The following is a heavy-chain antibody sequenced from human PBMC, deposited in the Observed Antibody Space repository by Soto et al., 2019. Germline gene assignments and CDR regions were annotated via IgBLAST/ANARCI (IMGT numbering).Heavy chain of an antibody. CDR2: ISYDGSNK. CDR3: ARDSRWLRSAVLYYFDY. V-gene: IGHV3-30-3*01. D-gene: IGHD5-12*01. CDR1: GFTFSSYA. Sequence: QVQLVESGGGVVQPGRSLRLSCAASGFTFSSYAMHWVRQAPGKGLEWVAVISYDGSNKYYADSVKGRFTISRDNSNNTLYLQMNSLRAEDTAVYYCARDSRWLRSAVLYYFDYWGQGTLVTVSS. J-gene: IGHJ4*02.